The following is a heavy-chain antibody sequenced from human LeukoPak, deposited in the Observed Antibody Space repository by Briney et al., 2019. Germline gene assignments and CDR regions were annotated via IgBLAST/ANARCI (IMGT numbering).Heavy chain of an antibody. V-gene: IGHV4-39*07. CDR3: ARDRVGATPWFAY. Sequence: SETLSLTCTVSGGSISSSSYYWGWIRQPPGEGLEWIASIYYSGTTYYNPSLKSRVTISVDTSKSQFSLKLTSVTAADTAVYYCARDRVGATPWFAYGGQGPLVTVSS. CDR1: GGSISSSSYY. D-gene: IGHD1-26*01. J-gene: IGHJ4*02. CDR2: IYYSGTT.